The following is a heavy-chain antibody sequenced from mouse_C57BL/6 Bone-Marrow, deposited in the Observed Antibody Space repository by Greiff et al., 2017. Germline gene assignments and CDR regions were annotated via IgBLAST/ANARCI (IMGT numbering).Heavy chain of an antibody. CDR3: ARSRSNYVAMDY. Sequence: VQLQQSGAELARPGASVKLSCKASGYTFTSYGISWVKQRTGQGLEWIGEIYPRSGNTYYNEKFKGKATLTADKSSSTAYMELRSLTSEDSAVYFCARSRSNYVAMDYWGQGTSVTVSS. D-gene: IGHD2-5*01. CDR2: IYPRSGNT. CDR1: GYTFTSYG. J-gene: IGHJ4*01. V-gene: IGHV1-81*01.